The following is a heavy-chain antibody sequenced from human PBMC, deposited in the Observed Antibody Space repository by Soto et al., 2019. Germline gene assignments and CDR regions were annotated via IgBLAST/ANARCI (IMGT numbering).Heavy chain of an antibody. Sequence: GGSLRLSCAASGFTFSTYSMNWVRQAPGKGLEWVSSISDSSSYIYYADSVKGRFTISRDNAKNSLYLQMNSLRAEDTAVYYCARYDSSGYYWPYYYYGMDVWGQGTTVTLSS. CDR3: ARYDSSGYYWPYYYYGMDV. V-gene: IGHV3-21*01. D-gene: IGHD3-22*01. CDR1: GFTFSTYS. J-gene: IGHJ6*02. CDR2: ISDSSSYI.